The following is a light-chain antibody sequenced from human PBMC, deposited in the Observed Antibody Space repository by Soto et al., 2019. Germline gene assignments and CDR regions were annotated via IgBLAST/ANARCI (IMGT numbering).Light chain of an antibody. J-gene: IGKJ1*01. CDR2: GAS. CDR1: KSGSSNY. CDR3: QQYGSSPRT. Sequence: EIVLTQSRGTLSLSPGERATLSCRASKSGSSNYLAWYQQKPGQAPRLLIYGASTRDTGIPDRFSGSGSGTDFTLTISRLEPEDFAVYYCQQYGSSPRTFGQGTKVDIK. V-gene: IGKV3-20*01.